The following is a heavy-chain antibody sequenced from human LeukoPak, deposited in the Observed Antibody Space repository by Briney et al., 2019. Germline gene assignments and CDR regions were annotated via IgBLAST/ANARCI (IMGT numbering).Heavy chain of an antibody. CDR1: GYTFTSYD. J-gene: IGHJ5*02. CDR2: MNPNSGNT. V-gene: IGHV1-8*01. CDR3: ARASGYCSGGSCYDNWFDP. D-gene: IGHD2-15*01. Sequence: GASVKVSCKGSGYTFTSYDINWVRQATGQGLEWMGWMNPNSGNTGYAQKFQGRVTMTRNTSISTAYMELSSLRSEDTAVYYCARASGYCSGGSCYDNWFDPWGQGTLVTVSS.